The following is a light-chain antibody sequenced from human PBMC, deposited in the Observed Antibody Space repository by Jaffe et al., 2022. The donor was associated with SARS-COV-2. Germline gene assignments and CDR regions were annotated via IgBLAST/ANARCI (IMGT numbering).Light chain of an antibody. J-gene: IGKJ2*01. Sequence: DIQMTQSPSTLSASVGDRVTITCRASQSISSSLAWYQQKPGKAPKLLIYKASGLESGVPSRFSGSGSGTEFTLTINSLQPDDFATYYCQQFNGSPYTFGQGTKLEIK. V-gene: IGKV1-5*03. CDR2: KAS. CDR1: QSISSS. CDR3: QQFNGSPYT.